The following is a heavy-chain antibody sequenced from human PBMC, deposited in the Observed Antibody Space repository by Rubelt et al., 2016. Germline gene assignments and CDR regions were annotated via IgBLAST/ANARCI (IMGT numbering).Heavy chain of an antibody. V-gene: IGHV3-7*01. CDR2: IKRDGSAK. J-gene: IGHJ4*02. CDR1: GFTLSSYW. D-gene: IGHD3-22*01. Sequence: EVQMVEAGGGLVQQGGSLRLSCADSGFTLSSYWMSWVRQAPGKGLEWVANIKRDGSAKYYVDSVKGRCTISRDNTKNSLFLQMKRLVAEETAGYYCVRGYYDSSDSYSGAFWGQGALVTVSS. CDR3: VRGYYDSSDSYSGAF.